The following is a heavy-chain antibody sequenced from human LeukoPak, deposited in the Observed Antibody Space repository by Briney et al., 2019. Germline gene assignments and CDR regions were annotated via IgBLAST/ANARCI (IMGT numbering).Heavy chain of an antibody. D-gene: IGHD6-25*01. CDR1: GFTLSTYW. J-gene: IGHJ4*02. CDR2: IKQDGSEV. V-gene: IGHV3-7*01. CDR3: ARDRGSAY. Sequence: GGSLRLSCAASGFTLSTYWMSWVRQAPGKGLEWVANIKQDGSEVYYVDSVKGRFTISRDNAKSSLNLQMNSLRAEDTAVYYCARDRGSAYWGQGALVSVSS.